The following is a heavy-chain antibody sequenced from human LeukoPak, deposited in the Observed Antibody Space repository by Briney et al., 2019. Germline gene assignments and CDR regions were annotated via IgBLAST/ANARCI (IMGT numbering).Heavy chain of an antibody. J-gene: IGHJ6*03. V-gene: IGHV3-23*01. CDR2: ISYSGDST. CDR1: GFTFSSYA. D-gene: IGHD3-10*01. CDR3: ARPEIPEGVLWFYYMDV. Sequence: GGSLRLSCAASGFTFSSYAMSWVRQAPGKGLEWVSSISYSGDSTDYADSVKGRFTISRDNSKNTLYLQMNSLRAEDTAVYYCARPEIPEGVLWFYYMDVWGKGTTVTVSS.